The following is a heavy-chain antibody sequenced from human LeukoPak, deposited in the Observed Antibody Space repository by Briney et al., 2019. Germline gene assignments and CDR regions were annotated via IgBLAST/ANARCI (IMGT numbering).Heavy chain of an antibody. J-gene: IGHJ4*02. D-gene: IGHD3-22*01. V-gene: IGHV3-43*02. Sequence: GGSLRLSCAASGFTFYDYAMHWVRQAPGKGLEWVSLISGDGGSTYYADSVKGRFTISRDNSKNSLFLQMNSLTTEDTAFYYCAKDIHDRGYADYWGQGTLVTVSS. CDR3: AKDIHDRGYADY. CDR2: ISGDGGST. CDR1: GFTFYDYA.